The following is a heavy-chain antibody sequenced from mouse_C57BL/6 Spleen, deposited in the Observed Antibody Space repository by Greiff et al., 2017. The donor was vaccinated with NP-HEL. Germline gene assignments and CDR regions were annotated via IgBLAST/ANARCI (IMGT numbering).Heavy chain of an antibody. CDR3: ARGGRRPWFAY. V-gene: IGHV1-77*01. CDR2: IGPGSGST. D-gene: IGHD1-1*01. Sequence: QVQLKQSGAELVKPGASVKISCKAFGYTFTDYYINWVKQRPGQGLEWIGKIGPGSGSTYYNEKFKGKATLTAAKSSSPAYMQLSTLTSEDVAVYFCARGGRRPWFAYWGQGTLVTVSA. CDR1: GYTFTDYY. J-gene: IGHJ3*01.